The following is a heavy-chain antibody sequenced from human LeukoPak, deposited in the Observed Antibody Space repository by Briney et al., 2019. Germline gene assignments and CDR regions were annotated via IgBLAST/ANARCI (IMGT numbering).Heavy chain of an antibody. Sequence: ASVKVSCKASGYTFTRYGISSVPHAPGQGLEWMGWIIAYNGNTNYAQKLQGRVTMTTDTSTSTAYMELRSLRSDDTAVYYCVRAYSSGWFDYYYMDVWGKGSTVTVSS. J-gene: IGHJ6*03. CDR2: IIAYNGNT. D-gene: IGHD6-19*01. CDR3: VRAYSSGWFDYYYMDV. V-gene: IGHV1-18*01. CDR1: GYTFTRYG.